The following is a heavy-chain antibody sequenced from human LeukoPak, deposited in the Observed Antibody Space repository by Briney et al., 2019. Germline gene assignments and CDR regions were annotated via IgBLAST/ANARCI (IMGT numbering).Heavy chain of an antibody. D-gene: IGHD3-10*01. Sequence: GASVKVSCKASGYTFTGYYMHWVRQAPGQGLEWMGWINPNSGGTNYAQKFQGRVTMTRDTSISTAYMEPSRLRSDDTAVYYCARAVAVTMVQGVKYWGQGTLVTVSS. J-gene: IGHJ4*02. CDR3: ARAVAVTMVQGVKY. CDR1: GYTFTGYY. V-gene: IGHV1-2*02. CDR2: INPNSGGT.